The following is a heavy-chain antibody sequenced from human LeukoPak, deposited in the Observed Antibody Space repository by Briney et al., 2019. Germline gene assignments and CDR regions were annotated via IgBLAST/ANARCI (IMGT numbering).Heavy chain of an antibody. CDR1: GFIFISYG. V-gene: IGHV3-30*18. CDR3: AKRPSDYGDYVSYFDY. D-gene: IGHD4-17*01. Sequence: PGGSLRLSCAASGFIFISYGMHWVRQAPGKGLEWVGVISDDGRRKDYADSVKGRFTISRDNSKDTLYLQMNSLRAEDTAVYYCAKRPSDYGDYVSYFDYWGQGTLVTVSS. CDR2: ISDDGRRK. J-gene: IGHJ4*02.